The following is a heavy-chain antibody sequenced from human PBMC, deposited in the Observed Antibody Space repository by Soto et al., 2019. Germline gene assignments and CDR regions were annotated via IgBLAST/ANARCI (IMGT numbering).Heavy chain of an antibody. CDR2: ISSSGSTI. J-gene: IGHJ5*02. CDR3: ARVYSGYDSYNWFDP. CDR1: GFTFSSYE. Sequence: PGGSLRLSCAASGFTFSSYEMNWVRPAPGKGLEWVSYISSSGSTIYYADSVKGRFTISRDNAKNSLYLQMNSLRAEDTAVYYCARVYSGYDSYNWFDPWGQGTLVTVSS. V-gene: IGHV3-48*03. D-gene: IGHD5-12*01.